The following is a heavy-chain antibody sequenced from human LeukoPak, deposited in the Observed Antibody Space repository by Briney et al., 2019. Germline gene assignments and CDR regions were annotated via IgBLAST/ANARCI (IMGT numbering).Heavy chain of an antibody. CDR1: GFTFSSYW. CDR2: IKQDGSEK. CDR3: ARTRLSSSSPFGGYYYYYYMDV. Sequence: GGSLGLSCAASGFTFSSYWMSWVRQAPGKGLEWVANIKQDGSEKYYVDSMKGRFTISRDNAKNSLYLQMNSLRAEDTAVYYCARTRLSSSSPFGGYYYYYYMDVWGKGTTVTVSS. V-gene: IGHV3-7*01. D-gene: IGHD6-6*01. J-gene: IGHJ6*03.